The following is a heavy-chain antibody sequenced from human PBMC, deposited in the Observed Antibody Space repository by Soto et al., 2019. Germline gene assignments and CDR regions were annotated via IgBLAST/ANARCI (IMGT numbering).Heavy chain of an antibody. CDR2: ISYDESNK. D-gene: IGHD2-15*01. J-gene: IGHJ4*02. CDR1: GFTFSSYA. V-gene: IGHV3-30-3*01. Sequence: GGSLRLSCAASGFTFSSYAMHWVRQAPGKGLEWVAVISYDESNKYYAESVKGRFTISRDNSKNTLYLQMNSLRAEDMAVYYCARDIENSGVPDYWGQGTLVTVSS. CDR3: ARDIENSGVPDY.